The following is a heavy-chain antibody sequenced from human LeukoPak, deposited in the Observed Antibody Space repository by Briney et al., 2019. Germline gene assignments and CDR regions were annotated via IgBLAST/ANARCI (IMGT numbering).Heavy chain of an antibody. CDR3: ARGVNYAFDY. D-gene: IGHD3-16*01. V-gene: IGHV1-18*01. J-gene: IGHJ4*02. CDR2: ISANSGNT. Sequence: GASVKVSCKPSGYSFTRNGISWVRQAPGQGLEWMAWISANSGNTNYAQNFQDRVTLTTDTSTSTAYMELRSLRSNDTAVYYCARGVNYAFDYWGQGTLVTVSS. CDR1: GYSFTRNG.